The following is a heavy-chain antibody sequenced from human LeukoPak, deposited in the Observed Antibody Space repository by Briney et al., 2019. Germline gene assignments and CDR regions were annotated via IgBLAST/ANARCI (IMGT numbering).Heavy chain of an antibody. Sequence: ASVKVSCKASGGTFTGYYIHWVRQAPGQGLEWMGWINPSSGGTKYAQKFQGRVTMTRDTSISTAYMELSRLRSDDTAVYYCARDQQWPRENFDYWGQGTLVTVSS. CDR1: GGTFTGYY. V-gene: IGHV1-2*02. CDR2: INPSSGGT. D-gene: IGHD6-19*01. J-gene: IGHJ4*02. CDR3: ARDQQWPRENFDY.